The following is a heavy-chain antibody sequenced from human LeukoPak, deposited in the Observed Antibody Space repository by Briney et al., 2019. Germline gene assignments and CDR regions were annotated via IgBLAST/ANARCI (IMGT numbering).Heavy chain of an antibody. CDR1: GYIFTTYW. CDR3: ARRRFGDFLVDY. CDR2: IYPGDSET. Sequence: GESPKISCKGSGYIFTTYWIAWVRQMPGKGLEWMGVIYPGDSETRYSPSFQGQVTISVDKSITTAYLQLSSLKASDTAIYYCARRRFGDFLVDYWGQGTLVTVSS. J-gene: IGHJ4*02. V-gene: IGHV5-51*01. D-gene: IGHD3-10*01.